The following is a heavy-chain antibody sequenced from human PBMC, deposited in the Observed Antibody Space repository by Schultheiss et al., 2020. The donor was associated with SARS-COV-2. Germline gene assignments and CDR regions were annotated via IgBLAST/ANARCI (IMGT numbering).Heavy chain of an antibody. J-gene: IGHJ4*02. CDR1: GGSISSGGYY. CDR3: AREIGCSGGSCYRVFDY. D-gene: IGHD2-15*01. CDR2: IYNSGST. Sequence: SQTLSLTCTVSGGSISSGGYYWSWIRQHPGKGLEWIGHIYNSGSTYYNSSLKSRVTISVDTSKKQFSLKLSSVTAADTAVYYCAREIGCSGGSCYRVFDYWGQGTLVTVSS. V-gene: IGHV4-31*03.